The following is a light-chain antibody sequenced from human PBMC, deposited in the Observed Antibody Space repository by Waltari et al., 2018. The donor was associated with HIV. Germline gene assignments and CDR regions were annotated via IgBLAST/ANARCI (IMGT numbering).Light chain of an antibody. Sequence: ETVMTQSPGTLSASPGATVTLSCTASQSIDDKLAWYQQKPGQSPRLLIYAASTGATSVPARFSGSGSGTDFTLTISSLEPEDFAVYYCQQRSNWLTFGGGTKVEIK. CDR3: QQRSNWLT. CDR2: AAS. J-gene: IGKJ4*01. CDR1: QSIDDK. V-gene: IGKV3-11*01.